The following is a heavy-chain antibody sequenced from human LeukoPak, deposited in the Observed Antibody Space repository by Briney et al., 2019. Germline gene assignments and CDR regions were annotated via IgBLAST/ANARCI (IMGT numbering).Heavy chain of an antibody. CDR1: GGSISSYY. CDR2: IYTSGST. V-gene: IGHV4-4*07. J-gene: IGHJ6*03. CDR3: ARDKGYGPYYYYYYMDV. Sequence: SETLSLTCTVSGGSISSYYWSWVRQPAGKGLEWIGRIYTSGSTNYNPSLKSRVTMSVDTSKNQFSLKLSSVTAADTAVYYCARDKGYGPYYYYYYMDVWGKGTTVTVSS. D-gene: IGHD5-18*01.